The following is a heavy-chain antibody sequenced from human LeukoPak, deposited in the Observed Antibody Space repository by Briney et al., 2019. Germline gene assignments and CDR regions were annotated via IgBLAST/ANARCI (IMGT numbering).Heavy chain of an antibody. CDR2: IIPILGIA. CDR3: ASSLTYYDILTGLNYYYYGMDV. CDR1: GGTFSSYA. J-gene: IGHJ6*02. Sequence: SVKVSCKASGGTFSSYAISWVRQAPGQGLEWMGRIIPILGIANYAQKFQGRATITADKSTSTAYMELSSLRSEDTAVYYCASSLTYYDILTGLNYYYYGMDVWGQGTTVTVSS. V-gene: IGHV1-69*04. D-gene: IGHD3-9*01.